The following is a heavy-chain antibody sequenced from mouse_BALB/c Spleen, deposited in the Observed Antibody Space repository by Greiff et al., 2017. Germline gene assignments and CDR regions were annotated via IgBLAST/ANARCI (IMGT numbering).Heavy chain of an antibody. CDR2: IWAGGST. J-gene: IGHJ4*01. CDR1: GFSLTSYG. CDR3: ARDYGPFYAMDY. Sequence: VQLQQSGPGLVAPSQSLSITCTVSGFSLTSYGVHWVRQPPGKGLEWLGVIWAGGSTDYNSALKSRLSISKDNSKSQVFLKMNSLQTDDTARYYCARDYGPFYAMDYWGQGTSVTVSS. V-gene: IGHV2-9*02. D-gene: IGHD1-2*01.